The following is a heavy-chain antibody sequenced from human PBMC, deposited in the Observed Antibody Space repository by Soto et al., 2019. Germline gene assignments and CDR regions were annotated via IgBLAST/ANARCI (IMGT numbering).Heavy chain of an antibody. V-gene: IGHV3-33*01. Sequence: QVHLVESGGGVVQPGKSLRLSGEASGFSFSIYGMHWVRQAPGKGLEWVADLWYDGSNKYYAESVKGRFIISRDNSKNTLYLQMNSLRAEDTAVYYCARTSTTLDLGVIDFWGQGTLVTVSS. J-gene: IGHJ4*02. CDR1: GFSFSIYG. CDR3: ARTSTTLDLGVIDF. D-gene: IGHD3-16*01. CDR2: LWYDGSNK.